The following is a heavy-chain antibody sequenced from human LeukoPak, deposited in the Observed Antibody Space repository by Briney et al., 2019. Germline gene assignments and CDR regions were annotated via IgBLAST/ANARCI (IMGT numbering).Heavy chain of an antibody. V-gene: IGHV4-38-2*02. CDR2: IYHSGST. Sequence: SETLSLTCTVSGYSISSGYYWGWIRQPPGKGLEWIGSIYHSGSTYYNPSLKSRVTISVDTSKNQFSLKLSSVTAADTAVYYCARERVVVITLDYWGQGTLVTVSS. J-gene: IGHJ4*02. CDR3: ARERVVVITLDY. D-gene: IGHD3-22*01. CDR1: GYSISSGYY.